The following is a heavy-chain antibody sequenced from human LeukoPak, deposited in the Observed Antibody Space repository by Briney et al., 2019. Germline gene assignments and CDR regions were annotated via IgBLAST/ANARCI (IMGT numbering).Heavy chain of an antibody. CDR3: ARTYYYGSGSYYGKALGFDY. CDR2: IYYSGST. D-gene: IGHD3-10*01. V-gene: IGHV4-59*01. J-gene: IGHJ4*02. Sequence: SETLSLTCTVSGGSISSYYWSWIRQPPGKGLEWIGYIYYSGSTNYNPSLKSRVTISVDTSKNQFSLQLSSVTAADTAVYYCARTYYYGSGSYYGKALGFDYWGQGTLVTVSS. CDR1: GGSISSYY.